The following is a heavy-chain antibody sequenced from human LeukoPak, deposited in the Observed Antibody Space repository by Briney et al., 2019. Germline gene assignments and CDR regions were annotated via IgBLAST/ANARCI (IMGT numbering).Heavy chain of an antibody. CDR3: ARDRCSGDNCYSALFDY. V-gene: IGHV1-3*01. D-gene: IGHD2-15*01. CDR1: GYTFTNYA. CDR2: INAGNGNT. J-gene: IGHJ4*02. Sequence: ASVKVSCKASGYTFTNYAMHWVRQAPGQRLEWMGWINAGNGNTKYSQKFQGRVTITRDTSASTSYMELSSLRSEDTAVYYCARDRCSGDNCYSALFDYWGQGTPVTVSS.